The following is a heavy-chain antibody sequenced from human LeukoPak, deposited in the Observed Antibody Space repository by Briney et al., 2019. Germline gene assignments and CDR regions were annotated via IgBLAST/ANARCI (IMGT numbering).Heavy chain of an antibody. V-gene: IGHV1-69*13. CDR1: GGTFSSYA. Sequence: SVKVSCKASGGTFSSYAISWVRQASGQGLEWMGGIIPIFGTANYAQKFQGRVTITADESTSTAYMELSSLRSEDTAVYYCASLGVYGSGSYYKKYYFDYWGQGTLVTVSS. CDR3: ASLGVYGSGSYYKKYYFDY. D-gene: IGHD3-10*01. J-gene: IGHJ4*02. CDR2: IIPIFGTA.